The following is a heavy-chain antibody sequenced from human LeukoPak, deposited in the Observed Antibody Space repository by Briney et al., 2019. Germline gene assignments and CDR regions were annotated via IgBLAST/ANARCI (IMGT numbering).Heavy chain of an antibody. CDR3: ARDDNDFWSGYSPWYYYGMDV. CDR1: GFTFSSYA. V-gene: IGHV3-30-3*01. Sequence: PGGSLRLCCAASGFTFSSYAMHWVRQAPGKGLEWVAVISYDGSNKYYADSVKGRFTISRDNSKNTLYLQMNSLRAEDAAVYYCARDDNDFWSGYSPWYYYGMDVWGQGTTVTVSS. J-gene: IGHJ6*02. CDR2: ISYDGSNK. D-gene: IGHD3-3*01.